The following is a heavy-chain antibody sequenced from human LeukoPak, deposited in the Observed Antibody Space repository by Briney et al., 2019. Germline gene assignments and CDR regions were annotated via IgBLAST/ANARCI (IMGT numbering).Heavy chain of an antibody. V-gene: IGHV4-59*08. D-gene: IGHD2-8*02. J-gene: IGHJ5*02. CDR2: IYYSGST. CDR3: ARRGRLVDWFDP. CDR1: GGSISSYY. Sequence: SETLSLTCTVSGGSISSYYWSWIRQPPGKGLERIGYIYYSGSTNYNPSLKSRVTISVDTSKNQFSLKLSSVTAADTAVYYCARRGRLVDWFDPWGQGALVTVSS.